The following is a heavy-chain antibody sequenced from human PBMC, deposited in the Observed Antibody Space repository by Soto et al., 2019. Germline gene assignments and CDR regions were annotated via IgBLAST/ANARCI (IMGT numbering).Heavy chain of an antibody. D-gene: IGHD6-6*01. CDR3: AKGLRIAARPGGWFDP. J-gene: IGHJ5*02. CDR1: GFTFSSYA. V-gene: IGHV3-23*01. Sequence: EVQLLESGGGLVQPGGSLRLSCAASGFTFSSYAMSWVRQAPGKGLEWVSAISGSGGSTYYADSVKGRFTISRDNSKNTLYLQMNSLRAEDTAVYYCAKGLRIAARPGGWFDPWGQGTLVTVSS. CDR2: ISGSGGST.